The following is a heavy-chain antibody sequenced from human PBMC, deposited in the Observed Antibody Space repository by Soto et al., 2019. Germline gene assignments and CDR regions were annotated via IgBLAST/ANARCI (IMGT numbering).Heavy chain of an antibody. D-gene: IGHD1-26*01. V-gene: IGHV3-48*02. CDR3: ARDLVGAKKSDY. J-gene: IGHJ4*01. Sequence: GGSLILSCAASGFPFNSDSMNWVRQAPGKGLEWVSYISSSSSTIYYADSVKGRFTISRDNAKNSLYLQMNSLRDEDTAVYYCARDLVGAKKSDYWGQGTLVTVSS. CDR1: GFPFNSDS. CDR2: ISSSSSTI.